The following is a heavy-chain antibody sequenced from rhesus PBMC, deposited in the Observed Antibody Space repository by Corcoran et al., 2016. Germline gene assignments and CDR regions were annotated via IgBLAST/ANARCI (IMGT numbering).Heavy chain of an antibody. CDR3: ARGRPGDY. V-gene: IGHV4-169*01. CDR1: GGSISRSY. J-gene: IGHJ4*01. CDR2: IYGCGNST. Sequence: QLQLPESGPGLVKPSETLSPPCAVSGGSISRSYWSWLRQAPRKGLEWIGFIYGCGNSTNYNTSLKSRVTLSVDTSKNQLSLKLSSVTAADTAVYYCARGRPGDYWGQGVLVTVSS. D-gene: IGHD1-44*02.